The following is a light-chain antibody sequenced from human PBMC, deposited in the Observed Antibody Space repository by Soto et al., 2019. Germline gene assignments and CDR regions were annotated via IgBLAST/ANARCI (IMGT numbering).Light chain of an antibody. J-gene: IGKJ2*01. Sequence: EIVLTQSPGTLSLSPGERATLSCRASQSVSSSYLAWYQQKPGQAPRLLIYGASSRATGIPDRFSGSGSGTDFTRTISRLEAEDFAVYYCQQFGNSPYTFGQGTRLEIK. CDR3: QQFGNSPYT. CDR1: QSVSSSY. CDR2: GAS. V-gene: IGKV3-20*01.